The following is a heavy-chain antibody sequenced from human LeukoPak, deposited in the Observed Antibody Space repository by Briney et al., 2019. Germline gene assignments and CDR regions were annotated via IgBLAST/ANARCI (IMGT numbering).Heavy chain of an antibody. V-gene: IGHV1-18*03. Sequence: ASVKVSCKASGYTFTSYGISWVRQAPGQGLEWMGWISAYNGNTNYAQKLQGRVTMTTDTSTSTAYMELRSLRSDDMAVYYCARGNHIVGAIHWFDPWGQGTLVTVSS. D-gene: IGHD1-26*01. J-gene: IGHJ5*02. CDR1: GYTFTSYG. CDR2: ISAYNGNT. CDR3: ARGNHIVGAIHWFDP.